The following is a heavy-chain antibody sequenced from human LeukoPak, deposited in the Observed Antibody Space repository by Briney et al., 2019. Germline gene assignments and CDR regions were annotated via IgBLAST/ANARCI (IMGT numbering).Heavy chain of an antibody. CDR3: ARQYGSGSSISPDFDY. V-gene: IGHV5-10-1*01. D-gene: IGHD6-19*01. CDR2: IDPSDSYS. CDR1: GYTFTNYW. J-gene: IGHJ4*02. Sequence: GEYLKISCKGSGYTFTNYWITWVRQMPGKGLEWMGRIDPSDSYSDYSPSFQGHVTVSVDKSISTAYLEWSSLKASDTAMYYCARQYGSGSSISPDFDYWGQGTLVTVSS.